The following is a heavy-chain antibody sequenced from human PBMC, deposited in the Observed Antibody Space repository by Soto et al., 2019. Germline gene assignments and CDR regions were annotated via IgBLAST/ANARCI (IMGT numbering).Heavy chain of an antibody. V-gene: IGHV1-3*01. CDR3: ARGGSLYWYFDL. D-gene: IGHD1-26*01. J-gene: IGHJ2*01. CDR1: GYTFTSYA. Sequence: QVQLVQSGAEVKKPGASVKVSCKASGYTFTSYAMHWVRQAPGQRLEWMGWINAGNGNTKYSQKFQGRVTITRDTSASTAYMELSSLRSEDTAVYYCARGGSLYWYFDLWGRGNRVTVSS. CDR2: INAGNGNT.